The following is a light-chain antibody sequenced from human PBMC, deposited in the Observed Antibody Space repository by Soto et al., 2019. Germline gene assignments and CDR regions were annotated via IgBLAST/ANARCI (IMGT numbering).Light chain of an antibody. Sequence: QPVVTQSPSASASLGASVKLTCTLSSGHRSYTIAWHQQLPEKGPRYLMTLNSDGSHRKGDGIPDRFSGSSSGAERYLIISSLQSEDEADYYCQTWGTGYLVFGGGTKLTVL. J-gene: IGLJ2*01. V-gene: IGLV4-69*01. CDR1: SGHRSYT. CDR3: QTWGTGYLV. CDR2: LNSDGSH.